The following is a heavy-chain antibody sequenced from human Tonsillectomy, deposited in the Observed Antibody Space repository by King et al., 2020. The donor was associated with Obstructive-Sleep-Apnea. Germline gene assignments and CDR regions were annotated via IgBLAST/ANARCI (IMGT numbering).Heavy chain of an antibody. Sequence: QLQESGPGLVKPSETLSLTCTVSGGSISSYYWSWIRQPPGKGLEWIGYFYYSGSTNYNPSLKSRVTISVDTSKNQFSLKMSSVTAADTAVYYCARGPVGQWLVLDYWGQGTLVTVSS. V-gene: IGHV4-59*01. J-gene: IGHJ4*02. CDR3: ARGPVGQWLVLDY. CDR2: FYYSGST. CDR1: GGSISSYY. D-gene: IGHD6-19*01.